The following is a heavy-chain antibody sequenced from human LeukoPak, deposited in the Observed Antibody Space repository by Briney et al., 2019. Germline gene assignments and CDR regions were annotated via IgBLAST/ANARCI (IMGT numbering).Heavy chain of an antibody. J-gene: IGHJ3*02. CDR3: ARTKGDSSGPPDAFDI. Sequence: SETLSLTCTVSGGSISSSSYYWGWIRQPPGKGLEWIGYIYYSGSTYYNPSLKSRVTISVDTSKNQFSLKLSSVTAADTAVYYCARTKGDSSGPPDAFDIWGQGTMVTVSS. V-gene: IGHV4-39*01. CDR2: IYYSGST. D-gene: IGHD3-22*01. CDR1: GGSISSSSYY.